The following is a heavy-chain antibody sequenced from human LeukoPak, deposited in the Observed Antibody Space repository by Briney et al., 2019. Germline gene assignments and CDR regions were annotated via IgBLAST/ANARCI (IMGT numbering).Heavy chain of an antibody. V-gene: IGHV4-59*08. CDR3: ARWVITGTGDD. D-gene: IGHD1-20*01. CDR1: AAPITSYY. CDR2: TYYSGST. Sequence: SETLSLTCTVSAAPITSYYWSWIRQPPGKGLEWIGYTYYSGSTYYNPSLKSRVTISVDTSKNQFSLKLSSVTAADTAVYYCARWVITGTGDDWGQGTLVTVSS. J-gene: IGHJ4*02.